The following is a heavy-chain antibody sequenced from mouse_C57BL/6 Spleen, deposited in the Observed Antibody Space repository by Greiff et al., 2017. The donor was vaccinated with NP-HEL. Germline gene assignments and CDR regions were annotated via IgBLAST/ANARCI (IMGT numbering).Heavy chain of an antibody. Sequence: EVKLMESGPGLVKPSQSLSLTCSVTGYSITSGYYWNWIRQFPGNKLEWMGYISYDGSNNYNPSLKNRISITRDTSKNQFFLKLNSVTTEDTATYYCARSYYYGSSYEYYFDYWGQGTTLTVSS. D-gene: IGHD1-1*01. V-gene: IGHV3-6*01. CDR3: ARSYYYGSSYEYYFDY. CDR2: ISYDGSN. J-gene: IGHJ2*01. CDR1: GYSITSGYY.